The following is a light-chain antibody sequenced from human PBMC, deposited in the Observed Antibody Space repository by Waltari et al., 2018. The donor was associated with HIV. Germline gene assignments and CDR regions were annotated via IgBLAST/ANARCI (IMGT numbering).Light chain of an antibody. J-gene: IGKJ1*01. V-gene: IGKV3-11*01. Sequence: EIVLPPSPATLSFSHRERATLSCRASQSVSSYLAWYQQKPGQAPRLLIYDASNRATGIPGRFSGSGSGTDFTLTISSLEPEDFAVYYCQQRSNWPVTFGQGTKVEIK. CDR3: QQRSNWPVT. CDR1: QSVSSY. CDR2: DAS.